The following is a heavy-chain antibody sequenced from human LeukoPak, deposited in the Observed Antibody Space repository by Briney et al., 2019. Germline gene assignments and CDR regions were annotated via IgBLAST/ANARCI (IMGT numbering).Heavy chain of an antibody. CDR1: GFTFSSYS. CDR3: ARVEGPFYYYYYMDV. Sequence: GGSLRLSCAASGFTFSSYSMNWVRQAPGKGLEWVSYISSSSSTIYYADSVKGRFTISRDNAKNSLYLQMNSLRAEDTAVYYCARVEGPFYYYYYMDVWGKGTTVTVSS. J-gene: IGHJ6*03. D-gene: IGHD1-1*01. V-gene: IGHV3-48*01. CDR2: ISSSSSTI.